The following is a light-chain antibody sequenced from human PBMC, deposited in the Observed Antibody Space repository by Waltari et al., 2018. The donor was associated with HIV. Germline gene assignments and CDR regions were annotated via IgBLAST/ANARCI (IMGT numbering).Light chain of an antibody. J-gene: IGLJ3*02. CDR2: RAN. CDR3: AAWDDTLSGRV. CDR1: SPHIGSNF. Sequence: QSVLTQPPSASATPGQRVTISCSGSSPHIGSNFVYWYQQLPGGTPKLCIYRANRRPPVTPDRFSASKAGTSASLAISGLRSEDECQYYCAAWDDTLSGRVFGGGTKVTVL. V-gene: IGLV1-47*01.